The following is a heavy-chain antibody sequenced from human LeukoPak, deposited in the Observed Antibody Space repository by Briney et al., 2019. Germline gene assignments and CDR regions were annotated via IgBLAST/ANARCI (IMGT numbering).Heavy chain of an antibody. V-gene: IGHV3-23*01. CDR1: GFTFSSYD. CDR3: AKVTYDYVWGSYRSAYFDY. J-gene: IGHJ4*02. Sequence: GGSLRLSCAASGFTFSSYDMNWVRQAPGKGLEWVSALSYSGGNTYYADSVKGRFTISRDNSKNTLYLQMNSLRAEDTAVYYCAKVTYDYVWGSYRSAYFDYWGQGTLVTFSS. D-gene: IGHD3-16*02. CDR2: LSYSGGNT.